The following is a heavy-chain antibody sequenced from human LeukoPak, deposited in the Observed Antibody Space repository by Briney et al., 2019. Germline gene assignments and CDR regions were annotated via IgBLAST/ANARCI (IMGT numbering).Heavy chain of an antibody. Sequence: PSETLSLTCIVSGGSISIYYWNWIRQPPGKGLERIGYIYNSGSTDYNPSLKRRVTISADTSKNQFSLKLTSVTAADTAVYYCARDRELGSWGQGILVTVSS. CDR1: GGSISIYY. J-gene: IGHJ5*02. CDR3: ARDRELGS. D-gene: IGHD3-16*01. V-gene: IGHV4-59*01. CDR2: IYNSGST.